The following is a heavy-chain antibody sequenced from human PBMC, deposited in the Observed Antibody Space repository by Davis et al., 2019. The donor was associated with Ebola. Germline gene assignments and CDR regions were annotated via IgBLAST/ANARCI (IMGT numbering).Heavy chain of an antibody. Sequence: PGGSLRLSCATSGFTLSNYGMHWVRQAPGKGLEWVALIWYDGSNKYYADSVKGRFTISRDNSKNTLYLQMNSLRAEDTAVYYCARDRVGGYSYGYMGYWGQGTLVTVSS. CDR1: GFTLSNYG. J-gene: IGHJ4*02. CDR3: ARDRVGGYSYGYMGY. D-gene: IGHD5-18*01. CDR2: IWYDGSNK. V-gene: IGHV3-33*01.